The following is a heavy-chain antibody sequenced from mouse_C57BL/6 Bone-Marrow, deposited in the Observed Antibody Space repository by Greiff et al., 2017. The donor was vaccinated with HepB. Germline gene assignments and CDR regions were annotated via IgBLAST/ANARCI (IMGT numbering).Heavy chain of an antibody. J-gene: IGHJ4*01. D-gene: IGHD1-1*01. Sequence: QVQLQQPGAELVKPGASVKLSCKASGYTFTSYWMHWVKQRPGQGLEWIGMIHPNSGSTNYNEKFKSKATLTVDKSSSTAYMQLSSLTSEDSAVYYCARWKFTTNYAMDYWGQGTSVTGSA. CDR2: IHPNSGST. V-gene: IGHV1-64*01. CDR3: ARWKFTTNYAMDY. CDR1: GYTFTSYW.